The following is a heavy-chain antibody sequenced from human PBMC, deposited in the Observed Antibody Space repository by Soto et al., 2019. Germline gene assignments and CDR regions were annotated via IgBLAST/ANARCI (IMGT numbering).Heavy chain of an antibody. Sequence: GSLRLSCADSGFTFSSYWMHWVRQAPGKGLVWVSHINGDGSSTSYADSVKGRFTISRDNAKNTLYLQLNSLRAEDTAVYFCARDGDYNWFDPWGQGTLVTVSS. CDR2: INGDGSST. J-gene: IGHJ5*02. D-gene: IGHD3-3*01. CDR3: ARDGDYNWFDP. V-gene: IGHV3-74*01. CDR1: GFTFSSYW.